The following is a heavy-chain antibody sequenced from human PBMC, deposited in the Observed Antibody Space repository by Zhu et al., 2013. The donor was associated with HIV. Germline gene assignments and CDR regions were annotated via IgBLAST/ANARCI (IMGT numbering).Heavy chain of an antibody. Sequence: EVQLVQSGAEVKKPGATVKISCKVSGYTFTDYYMHWVQQAPGKGLEWMGLVDPEDGETIYAEKFQGRVTITADTSTDTAYMELSSLRSEDTAVYYCAPLGVVATLPRDDDYYYGMDVWGQGTTVTVSS. CDR1: GYTFTDYY. V-gene: IGHV1-69-2*01. CDR3: APLGVVATLPRDDDYYYGMDV. J-gene: IGHJ6*02. CDR2: VDPEDGET. D-gene: IGHD5-12*01.